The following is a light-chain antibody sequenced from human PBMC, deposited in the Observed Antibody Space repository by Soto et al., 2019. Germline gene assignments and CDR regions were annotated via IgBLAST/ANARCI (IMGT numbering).Light chain of an antibody. Sequence: EIVMTQSPATLSVSPGERATPPCRASQSVSSNLAWYQQKPGQAPRLLIYGASTRATGIPARFSGSGSGTELTLTISSLQSEDFAVYYCQQYNNWPITFGQGTRLEIK. J-gene: IGKJ5*01. CDR1: QSVSSN. CDR2: GAS. V-gene: IGKV3-15*01. CDR3: QQYNNWPIT.